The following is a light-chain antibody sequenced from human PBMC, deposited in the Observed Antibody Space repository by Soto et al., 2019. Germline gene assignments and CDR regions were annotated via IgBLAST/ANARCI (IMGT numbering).Light chain of an antibody. CDR3: SSYTRSSTLVE. CDR1: SNDVGGYDH. CDR2: EVT. Sequence: QSALTQPASVSGSPGQSISISCTGTSNDVGGYDHVSWYQQHPGRAPKLIIYEVTHRPSGVSHRFSGSKSGNTASLTISGLQAEDEADYYCSSYTRSSTLVEFSGGTKLTVL. V-gene: IGLV2-14*03. J-gene: IGLJ3*02.